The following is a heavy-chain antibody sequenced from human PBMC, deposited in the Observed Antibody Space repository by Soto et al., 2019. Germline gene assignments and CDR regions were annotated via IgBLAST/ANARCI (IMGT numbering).Heavy chain of an antibody. CDR2: ISYSGTT. D-gene: IGHD4-17*01. Sequence: SETLSLTCTVSGGSISSGNYYWSWIRQPPGKGLEWIGFISYSGTTHYSASLRNRVSISVDTSKNQFSLDLSSVTAADTAVYYCATMGTPVSGLYYFDYWGEGTLVTLPS. CDR1: GGSISSGNYY. CDR3: ATMGTPVSGLYYFDY. J-gene: IGHJ4*02. V-gene: IGHV4-30-4*01.